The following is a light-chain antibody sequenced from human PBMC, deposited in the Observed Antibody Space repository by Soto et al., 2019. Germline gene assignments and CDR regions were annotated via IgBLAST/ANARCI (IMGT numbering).Light chain of an antibody. CDR3: QKYSCVPA. CDR1: QDIRNF. J-gene: IGKJ3*01. Sequence: DIQMTQSPTSLSASVGDRVTITCRASQDIRNFVAWYQQQPGKAPKLLIYAASTLQSGVPSRFSGSGSGTDFTITINSLQPEDVATYSCQKYSCVPAFGPGTKVEIK. CDR2: AAS. V-gene: IGKV1-27*01.